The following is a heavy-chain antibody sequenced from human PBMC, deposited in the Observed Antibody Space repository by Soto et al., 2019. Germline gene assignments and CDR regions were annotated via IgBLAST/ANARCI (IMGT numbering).Heavy chain of an antibody. CDR3: AADYYDSSGYYFGH. J-gene: IGHJ4*02. CDR2: INPNSGGT. V-gene: IGHV1-2*02. Sequence: ASVKVSCKASGYTFTGYYMHWVRQAPGQGLEWMGWINPNSGGTNYARKFQGRVTMTRDTSISTAYMELSRLRSDDTAVYYCAADYYDSSGYYFGHWGQGTLVTVSS. D-gene: IGHD3-22*01. CDR1: GYTFTGYY.